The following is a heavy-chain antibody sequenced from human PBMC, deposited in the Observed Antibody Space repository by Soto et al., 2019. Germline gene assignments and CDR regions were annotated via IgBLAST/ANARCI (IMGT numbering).Heavy chain of an antibody. Sequence: ETLSLTCTVSGGSISSSSYYWGWIRQPPGKGLEWIGSIYYSGSTYYNPSLKSRVTISVDTSKNQFSLKLSSVTAADTAVYYCARGRDGYNSPFDYWGQGTLVTVSS. D-gene: IGHD5-12*01. J-gene: IGHJ4*02. CDR2: IYYSGST. CDR1: GGSISSSSYY. CDR3: ARGRDGYNSPFDY. V-gene: IGHV4-39*01.